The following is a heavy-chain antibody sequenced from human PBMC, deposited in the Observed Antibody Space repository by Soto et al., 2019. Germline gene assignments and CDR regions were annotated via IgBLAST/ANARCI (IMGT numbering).Heavy chain of an antibody. D-gene: IGHD5-12*01. J-gene: IGHJ4*02. CDR3: VRDSPIGSTYSGYDGIDY. Sequence: QVQLVQSGAEVKKPGSSVKVSCKASGGTFSNDIITWVRQARGQGLEWMGRIIPLLDIANYAQKFQGRVTITADKSTSTAYMELNSLRSEDTAVYYCVRDSPIGSTYSGYDGIDYWSQGTLVTVSS. CDR1: GGTFSNDI. V-gene: IGHV1-69*08. CDR2: IIPLLDIA.